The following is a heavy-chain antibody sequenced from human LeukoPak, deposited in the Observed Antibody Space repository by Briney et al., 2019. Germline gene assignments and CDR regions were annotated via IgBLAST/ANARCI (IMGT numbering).Heavy chain of an antibody. CDR3: ARDRAPGPPPFDAFDI. CDR2: IYYSGST. V-gene: IGHV4-39*07. CDR1: GGSISSSSYY. J-gene: IGHJ3*02. Sequence: PSETLSLTRTVSGGSISSSSYYWGWIRQPPGKGLEWIGSIYYSGSTYYNPSLKSRVTISVDTSKNQFSLKLSSVTAADTAVYYCARDRAPGPPPFDAFDIWGQGTMVTVSS.